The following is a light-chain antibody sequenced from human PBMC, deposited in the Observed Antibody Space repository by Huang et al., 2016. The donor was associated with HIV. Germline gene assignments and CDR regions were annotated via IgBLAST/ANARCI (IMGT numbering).Light chain of an antibody. J-gene: IGKJ1*01. Sequence: DILMTQSPSSLSASVGDRVTIPCQASQDIGNYLNWYQQKPGKAPKLLIYDASNLETGVPSRCSGSGSGTDFSFTISSLQPEDIAKYYCQQSWTFGQGTKVEIK. CDR2: DAS. CDR1: QDIGNY. CDR3: QQSWT. V-gene: IGKV1-33*01.